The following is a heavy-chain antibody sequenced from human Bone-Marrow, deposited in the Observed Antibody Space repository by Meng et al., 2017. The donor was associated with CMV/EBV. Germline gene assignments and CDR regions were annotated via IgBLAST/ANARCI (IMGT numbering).Heavy chain of an antibody. J-gene: IGHJ3*02. CDR3: AFLKGGYSYGYVLPFDI. Sequence: GESLKISCAASGFPFISYSMNWVRQAPGKGLEWVSYISSSGSTIYYADSVKGRFTISRDNAKNSLYLQMNSLRAEDTAVYYCAFLKGGYSYGYVLPFDIWGQGTMVTVSS. D-gene: IGHD5-18*01. V-gene: IGHV3-48*04. CDR2: ISSSGSTI. CDR1: GFPFISYS.